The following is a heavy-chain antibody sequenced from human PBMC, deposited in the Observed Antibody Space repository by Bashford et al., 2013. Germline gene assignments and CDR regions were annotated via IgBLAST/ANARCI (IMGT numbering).Heavy chain of an antibody. D-gene: IGHD2-21*01. J-gene: IGHJ4*02. CDR2: VSADNVDT. CDR3: ARAEYQFYGGGRGTYNQHQFDL. V-gene: IGHV1-18*01. Sequence: VASVKVSCKASGYTFSRYGFSWVRQAPGQGLEWMGWVSADNVDTDYAQKYQGRVTLTTDTAASTAYMELRSLRSDDTAVYYCARAEYQFYGGGRGTYNQHQFDLWGQGTLVTVSS. CDR1: GYTFSRYG.